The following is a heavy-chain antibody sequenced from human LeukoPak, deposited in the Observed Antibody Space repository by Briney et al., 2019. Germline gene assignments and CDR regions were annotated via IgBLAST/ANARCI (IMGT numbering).Heavy chain of an antibody. J-gene: IGHJ6*02. V-gene: IGHV4-59*12. D-gene: IGHD4-11*01. Sequence: SETLSLTCTVSGGSISSYYWSWIRQPPGKGLEWIGYIYYSGSTYYNPSLKSRVTISVDTSKNQFSLKLSSVTAADTAVYYCASRYRLYYYYGMDVWGQGTTVTVSS. CDR3: ASRYRLYYYYGMDV. CDR2: IYYSGST. CDR1: GGSISSYY.